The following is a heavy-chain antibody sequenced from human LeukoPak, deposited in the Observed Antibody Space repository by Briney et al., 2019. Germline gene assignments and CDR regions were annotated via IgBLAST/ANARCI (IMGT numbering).Heavy chain of an antibody. D-gene: IGHD3-22*01. V-gene: IGHV1-2*02. CDR1: GYTFIDHY. CDR3: ARAGHNSNSGGYDF. CDR2: IDPDTGDT. Sequence: GASVKDSCKPSGYTFIDHYLHWVRQAPGQGLESLGWIDPDTGDTNYPQKFQGRVTMTRDTSISTAYMELNRLRSDDTAVYYCARAGHNSNSGGYDFWGLGTLVTVSS. J-gene: IGHJ4*02.